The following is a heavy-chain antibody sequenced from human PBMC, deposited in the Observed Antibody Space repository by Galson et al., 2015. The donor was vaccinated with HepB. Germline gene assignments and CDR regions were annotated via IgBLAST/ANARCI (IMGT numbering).Heavy chain of an antibody. D-gene: IGHD3-22*01. CDR2: VSHSGSA. CDR3: ARTMMRAITSYHY. Sequence: ETLSLTCTVSGGSISSSGYYWGWIRQPPGKGLEWIGSVSHSGSAYYNPSLPSLKSRVTIFVDTSKNQFSLKLSSVTAADTAVYYCARTMMRAITSYHYWGQGTLVSVSS. J-gene: IGHJ4*02. V-gene: IGHV4-39*01. CDR1: GGSISSSGYY.